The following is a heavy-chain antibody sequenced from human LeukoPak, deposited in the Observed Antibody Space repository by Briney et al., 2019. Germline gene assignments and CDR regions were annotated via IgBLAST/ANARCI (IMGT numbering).Heavy chain of an antibody. Sequence: PSETLSLTCTVSGGSIGSSSYYWGWIRQPPGKGLEWIGSIYYSGSTYYNPSLKSRVTISVDTSKNQFSLKLSSVTAADTAVYYCARNILTGYNWFDPWGQGTLVTVSS. J-gene: IGHJ5*02. D-gene: IGHD3-9*01. CDR3: ARNILTGYNWFDP. V-gene: IGHV4-39*01. CDR1: GGSIGSSSYY. CDR2: IYYSGST.